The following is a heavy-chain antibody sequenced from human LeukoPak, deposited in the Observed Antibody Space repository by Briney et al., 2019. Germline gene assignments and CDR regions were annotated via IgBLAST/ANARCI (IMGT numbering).Heavy chain of an antibody. Sequence: ASVKVSCEASVYTFTRYYMHWVRQAPGQGREWMGIINPTTGETTYAQKFQGRLTMTRDMSTSTVYMELSSLTSEDTAVFYCARYGFSTVWQGGWHAFDIWGQGTVVTVSS. V-gene: IGHV1-46*01. D-gene: IGHD6-13*01. CDR2: INPTTGET. CDR3: ARYGFSTVWQGGWHAFDI. J-gene: IGHJ3*02. CDR1: VYTFTRYY.